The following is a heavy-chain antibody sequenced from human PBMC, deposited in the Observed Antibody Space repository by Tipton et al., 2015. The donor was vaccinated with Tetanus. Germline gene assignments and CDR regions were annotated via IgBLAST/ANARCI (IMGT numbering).Heavy chain of an antibody. Sequence: SLRLSCAASGFTFSSYEMNWVRQAPGKGLEWVSYISSSGSTIYYADSVKGRFTISRDNAKNSLYLQMNSLRAEDTAVYYCAREDLDSSGYYQIWGQGTLVTVSS. J-gene: IGHJ4*02. CDR3: AREDLDSSGYYQI. CDR1: GFTFSSYE. D-gene: IGHD3-22*01. V-gene: IGHV3-48*03. CDR2: ISSSGSTI.